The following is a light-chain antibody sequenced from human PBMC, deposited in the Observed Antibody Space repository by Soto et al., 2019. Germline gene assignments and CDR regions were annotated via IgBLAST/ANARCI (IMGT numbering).Light chain of an antibody. CDR3: SSYAGSNNFVV. V-gene: IGLV2-8*01. J-gene: IGLJ2*01. CDR1: SSDVGGYNY. CDR2: EVS. Sequence: QSVLTQPPSAPGSPGQSVTISCTGTSSDVGGYNYVSWYQQYPGKAPKLMIYEVSKRPSGVPDRFSGSKSANTASLTVSGLQAEDEADYYCSSYAGSNNFVVFGGGTKVTVL.